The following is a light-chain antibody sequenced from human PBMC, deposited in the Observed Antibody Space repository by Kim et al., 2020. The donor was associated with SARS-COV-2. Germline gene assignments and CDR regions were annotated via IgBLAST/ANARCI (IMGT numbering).Light chain of an antibody. CDR2: GAS. CDR3: QQYDDWPPWT. J-gene: IGKJ1*01. Sequence: SPGESATLSCRASQSVGSNVALYQQKPGQAPRLLIYGASTRATDIPARFSGSGSGTEFTLIISSLQSEDLADYFCQQYDDWPPWTFGQGTKVEIK. V-gene: IGKV3-15*01. CDR1: QSVGSN.